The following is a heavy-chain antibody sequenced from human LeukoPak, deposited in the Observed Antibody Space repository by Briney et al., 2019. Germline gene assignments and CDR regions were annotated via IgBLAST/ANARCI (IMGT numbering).Heavy chain of an antibody. D-gene: IGHD5-12*01. CDR3: ARGRGGRRYSGYDYELRY. CDR2: INHSGST. J-gene: IGHJ4*02. CDR1: GGSFSGYY. Sequence: PSGTLSLTCAVYGGSFSGYYWSWIRQPRGKGLEWIGEINHSGSTNYNPSLKSRVTISVDTSKNQFSLKLSSVTAADTAVYYCARGRGGRRYSGYDYELRYWGQGTLVTVSS. V-gene: IGHV4-34*01.